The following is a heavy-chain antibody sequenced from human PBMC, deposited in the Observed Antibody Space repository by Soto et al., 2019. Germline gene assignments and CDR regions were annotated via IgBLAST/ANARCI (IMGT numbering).Heavy chain of an antibody. V-gene: IGHV1-2*02. Sequence: SVKVSCKASGYIFTGYHIHWVRQAPVRGLEWMGWINPNSGDTEYSQNFQGRVTMTRDTSFNLVYMEMSGLMSDDTAVYYCARDARGTRGFDEMDIWGQGTTVTVSS. D-gene: IGHD3-9*01. CDR2: INPNSGDT. CDR3: ARDARGTRGFDEMDI. J-gene: IGHJ6*02. CDR1: GYIFTGYH.